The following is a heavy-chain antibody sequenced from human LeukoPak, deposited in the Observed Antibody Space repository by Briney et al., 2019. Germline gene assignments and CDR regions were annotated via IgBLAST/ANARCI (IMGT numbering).Heavy chain of an antibody. CDR3: ARYIWGSYPTFEDY. V-gene: IGHV1-69*05. CDR1: GGTFSSYA. CDR2: IIPIFGTA. J-gene: IGHJ4*02. D-gene: IGHD3-16*02. Sequence: SVKVSCKASGGTFSSYAISWVRQAPGQGLEWMGRIIPIFGTANYAQKFQGRVTITTDESTSTAYMELSSLRSEDTAVYYCARYIWGSYPTFEDYWGQGSLVTVSS.